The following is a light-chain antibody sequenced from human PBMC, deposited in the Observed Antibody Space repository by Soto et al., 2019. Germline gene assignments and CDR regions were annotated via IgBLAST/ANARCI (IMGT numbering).Light chain of an antibody. CDR1: QSVSSSY. V-gene: IGKV3-20*01. Sequence: EIVLTQSPGTLSLSPGERATLSCRASQSVSSSYVAWYQQKPGQAPRLLIYEASIRAIVNPDRFSGSGSGADFSLTISRLAPEDVAVYHCQQYGSSPPTFGQGSKVELK. CDR3: QQYGSSPPT. J-gene: IGKJ1*01. CDR2: EAS.